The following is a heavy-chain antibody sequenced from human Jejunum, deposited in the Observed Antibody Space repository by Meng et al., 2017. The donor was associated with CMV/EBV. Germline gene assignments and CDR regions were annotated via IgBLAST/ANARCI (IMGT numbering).Heavy chain of an antibody. CDR1: GFPPSTRWEG. CDR3: AHFVGGYYPSRPDY. CDR2: IYRGDDK. D-gene: IGHD1-26*01. J-gene: IGHJ4*02. V-gene: IGHV2-5*02. Sequence: QIHLTDSGPPLGQPTQTCTLPCSVSGFPPSTRWEGVCWIRQPPGKALEWLALIYRGDDKRYSPSLNSRLTIAKDTSKNEVVLTLTNMGPIDTGTYYCAHFVGGYYPSRPDYWGQGTLVTVSS.